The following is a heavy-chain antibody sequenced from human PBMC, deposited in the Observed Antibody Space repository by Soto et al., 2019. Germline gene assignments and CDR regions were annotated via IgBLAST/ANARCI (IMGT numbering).Heavy chain of an antibody. J-gene: IGHJ4*02. CDR1: GYSFSFYG. CDR2: INPSDGNR. Sequence: GASVKVSCKDSGYSFSFYGINLVLQAPGQGLEWMGWINPSDGNRNFAQKFKDRVTMTTATSTNTVFLELRSLKSDDTAIYYCARDILRGYDSSGFYSWGQGTMVTVSS. V-gene: IGHV1-18*01. CDR3: ARDILRGYDSSGFYS. D-gene: IGHD3-22*01.